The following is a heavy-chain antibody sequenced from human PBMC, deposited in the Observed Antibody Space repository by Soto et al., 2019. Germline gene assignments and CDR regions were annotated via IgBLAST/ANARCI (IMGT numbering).Heavy chain of an antibody. CDR1: GFSLSTRGVW. Sequence: LVNPTQTLTLTCPFSGFSLSTRGVWVGSIRQPPGKGLEWIGNIYYSENTYYNPSLKSRVTISVDTSKNQFSLRLTSVTAADTAVYYCATHPPYGPLDHWGQGTLVTVSS. CDR3: ATHPPYGPLDH. V-gene: IGHV4-39*01. D-gene: IGHD4-17*01. J-gene: IGHJ4*02. CDR2: IYYSENT.